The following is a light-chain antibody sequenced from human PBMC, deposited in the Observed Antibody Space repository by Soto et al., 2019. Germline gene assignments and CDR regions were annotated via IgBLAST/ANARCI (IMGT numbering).Light chain of an antibody. CDR1: QSVSSSY. J-gene: IGKJ2*02. CDR2: GAS. Sequence: EIVLTQSPGTLSLSPGERATLSCRASQSVSSSYLAWCQQKPGQAPRLLIYGASSRATGIPDRFSGSGSGTDFTLTISRLEPEDFAVYYCQQYGSSPLCTFGQGTKLEIK. V-gene: IGKV3-20*01. CDR3: QQYGSSPLCT.